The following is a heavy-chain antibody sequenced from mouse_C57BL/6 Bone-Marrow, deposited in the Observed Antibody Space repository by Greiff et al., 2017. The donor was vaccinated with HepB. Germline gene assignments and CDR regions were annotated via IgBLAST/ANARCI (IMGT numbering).Heavy chain of an antibody. CDR1: GFTFSDYG. J-gene: IGHJ1*03. CDR2: ISNLAYSI. D-gene: IGHD1-1*01. CDR3: ARHYYYGSTDWYFDV. V-gene: IGHV5-15*01. Sequence: EVHLVESGGGLVQPGGSLKLSCAASGFTFSDYGMAWVRQAPRKGPEWVAFISNLAYSIYYADTVTGRFTISRENAKNTLYLEMSSLRSEDTAMYYCARHYYYGSTDWYFDVWGTGTTVTVSS.